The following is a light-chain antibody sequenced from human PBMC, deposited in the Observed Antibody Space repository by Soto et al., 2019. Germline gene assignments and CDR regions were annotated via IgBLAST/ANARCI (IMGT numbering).Light chain of an antibody. J-gene: IGKJ1*01. V-gene: IGKV3-15*01. CDR3: QEYIHWPPGM. Sequence: EIVVTQSPATLSASPGERVTLSCRASQFVSRRLAWYQQRLGQVPRLLIYDTSTRAPGISARFRGSGSGTEFSLTISSLQSEDVAVDYCQEYIHWPPGMFGPGTTVDIK. CDR2: DTS. CDR1: QFVSRR.